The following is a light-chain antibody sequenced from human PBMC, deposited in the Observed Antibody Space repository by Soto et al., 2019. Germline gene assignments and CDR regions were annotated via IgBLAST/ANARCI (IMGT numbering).Light chain of an antibody. CDR1: QGISNY. CDR3: QQYESLVH. Sequence: DIQMTQFPSSLSASVGDRVTLTCQASQGISNYLNWYQQKPGKAPKLLIYDASTLETGVPSRFSGSGYGTEFTFTISGLQPEDVAPYYCQQYESLVHFGGGTKVEIK. V-gene: IGKV1-33*01. J-gene: IGKJ4*01. CDR2: DAS.